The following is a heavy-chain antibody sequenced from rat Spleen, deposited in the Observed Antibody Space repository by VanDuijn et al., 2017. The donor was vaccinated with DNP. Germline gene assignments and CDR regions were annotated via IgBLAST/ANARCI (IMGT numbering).Heavy chain of an antibody. CDR1: GFTFSDYY. J-gene: IGHJ2*01. CDR3: ARYITGIVFDY. Sequence: EVQLVESGGGLVSPGRSLKLSCAGSGFTFSDYYMAWVRQAPTKGLDWVASISSDGGHTYYRDSVKGRFTISRDNAKSTLSLQMGSLRSEDTATYYCARYITGIVFDYWGQGVMVTVSS. D-gene: IGHD1-6*01. CDR2: ISSDGGHT. V-gene: IGHV5-25*01.